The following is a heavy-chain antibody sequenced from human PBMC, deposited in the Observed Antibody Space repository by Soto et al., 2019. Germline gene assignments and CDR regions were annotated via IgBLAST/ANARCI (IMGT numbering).Heavy chain of an antibody. J-gene: IGHJ4*02. CDR1: GYSFTDFG. V-gene: IGHV1-18*01. CDR3: AREHDNLTGWELEF. Sequence: QAQLVQTGSEVKKPGASVKVFCKASGYSFTDFGVNWVRQAPGKGLEWLGWISAYNGNRVYAQSFQGRLTVTTDTTRDTSYLELTNLISDDTAIYYCAREHDNLTGWELEFWGQGTMVTVSS. CDR2: ISAYNGNR. D-gene: IGHD3-3*01.